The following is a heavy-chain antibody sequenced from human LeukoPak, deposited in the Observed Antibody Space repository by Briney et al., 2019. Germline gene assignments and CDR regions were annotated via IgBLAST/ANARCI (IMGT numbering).Heavy chain of an antibody. CDR3: ARQEGPDYGEYFDY. D-gene: IGHD4-17*01. CDR2: IYPGDSDT. Sequence: AESMKISCTGSGYSFTSYWIGWVRQMPGKRLEWMGIIYPGDSDTRDSPSFQGQVTISADKSISTAYLQWSSLKASDTAMYYCARQEGPDYGEYFDYWGQGTLVTVSS. V-gene: IGHV5-51*01. CDR1: GYSFTSYW. J-gene: IGHJ4*02.